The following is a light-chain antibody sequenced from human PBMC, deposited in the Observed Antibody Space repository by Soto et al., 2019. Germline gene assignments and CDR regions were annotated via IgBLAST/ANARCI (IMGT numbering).Light chain of an antibody. Sequence: QPVLTQPASVSGSPGQSITISCTGTSSDVGGYKYVSWYQQHPGKAPKLMIFEVSNRPSGVSSRFSGSKSGNTASLIISGLQTEDEAEYFCSSYTSTKPLVFGTGTKLTVL. V-gene: IGLV2-14*01. CDR2: EVS. CDR3: SSYTSTKPLV. CDR1: SSDVGGYKY. J-gene: IGLJ1*01.